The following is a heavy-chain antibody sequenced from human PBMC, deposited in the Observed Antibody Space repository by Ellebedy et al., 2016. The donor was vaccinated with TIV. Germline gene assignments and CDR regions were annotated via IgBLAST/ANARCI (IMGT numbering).Heavy chain of an antibody. J-gene: IGHJ4*02. CDR2: IYSGGST. CDR3: AREIGSYSDY. V-gene: IGHV3-66*01. Sequence: PGGSLRPSCAAPGFTFISTHMTWVRQAQGKGLEWVSLIYSGGSTFYADSVKGRFTVSRDNSKNTLYLQMNSLRAEETAVYYCAREIGSYSDYWGQGTLVTVSS. D-gene: IGHD1-1*01. CDR1: GFTFISTH.